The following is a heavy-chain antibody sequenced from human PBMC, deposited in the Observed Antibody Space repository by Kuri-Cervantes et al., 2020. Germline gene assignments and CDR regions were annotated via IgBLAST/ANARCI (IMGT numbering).Heavy chain of an antibody. J-gene: IGHJ4*02. CDR2: IHHSGST. CDR1: GGSFSNYY. V-gene: IGHV4-34*01. Sequence: SQTLSLTCAVYGGSFSNYYWTWIRQPPGKGLEWIGEIHHSGSTNYNPSLKSRVTISMDTSKNQFSLKLSSVTAADTAVYYCARHLITIFGVAKSADDYWGQGTLVTVSS. D-gene: IGHD3-3*01. CDR3: ARHLITIFGVAKSADDY.